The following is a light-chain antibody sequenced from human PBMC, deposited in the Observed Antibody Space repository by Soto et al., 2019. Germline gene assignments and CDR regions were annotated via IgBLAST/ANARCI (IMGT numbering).Light chain of an antibody. CDR1: SSDVGGYNY. CDR3: SSYTTSNTRQIV. CDR2: DVS. Sequence: QSALTQPASVSGSPGQPITISCTGTSSDVGGYNYVSWYQHHPGKAPKLIIYDVSNRPSGVSIRFSGSKSDNTASLTISGLQPEDEADYHCSSYTTSNTRQIVFGTGTKVTV. V-gene: IGLV2-14*03. J-gene: IGLJ1*01.